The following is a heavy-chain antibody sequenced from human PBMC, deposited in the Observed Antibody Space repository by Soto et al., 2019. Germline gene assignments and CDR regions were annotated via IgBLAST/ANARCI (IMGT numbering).Heavy chain of an antibody. CDR3: AIDPFSGDIVRTTS. CDR2: ISGSGGVT. D-gene: IGHD1-26*01. Sequence: GGSLRLSCAASGFTFHNAWMSWVRRAPGKGLEWVSLISGSGGVTYFTDSVKGRFTISRANSKNTVYLQMNSLKAEDTAVYYCAIDPFSGDIVRTTSWAQRTPVTVSS. V-gene: IGHV3-23*01. CDR1: GFTFHNAW. J-gene: IGHJ4*02.